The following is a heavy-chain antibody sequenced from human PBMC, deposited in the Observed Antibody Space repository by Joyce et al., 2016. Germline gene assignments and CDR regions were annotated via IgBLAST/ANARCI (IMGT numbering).Heavy chain of an antibody. CDR3: ARAGYYHTSDYYYPNFDD. Sequence: QVQLQQSGPGLVKPSQTLSLTCAISGDSVSSNSAAWNWIRQSPSRGLELLERTYYRSKRYNDYAVSVKSSITINPDTPKNQFSLQLNSRTPEDAAVYYCARAGYYHTSDYYYPNFDDWGPGTLVTVSS. CDR2: TYYRSKRYN. CDR1: GDSVSSNSAA. V-gene: IGHV6-1*01. D-gene: IGHD3-22*01. J-gene: IGHJ4*02.